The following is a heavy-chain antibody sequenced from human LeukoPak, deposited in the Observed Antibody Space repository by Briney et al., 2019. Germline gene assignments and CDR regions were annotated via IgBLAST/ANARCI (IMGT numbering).Heavy chain of an antibody. V-gene: IGHV4-34*01. J-gene: IGHJ4*02. CDR3: ARGVRIQLSI. Sequence: SGGSLRLSCAASGFTFSSYWMSWIRQPPGKGLEWIGEINHSGSTNYNPSLKSRVTISVDTSKNQFSLKLSSVTAADTAVYYCARGVRIQLSIWGQGTLVTVSS. CDR1: GFTFSSYW. CDR2: INHSGST. D-gene: IGHD5-18*01.